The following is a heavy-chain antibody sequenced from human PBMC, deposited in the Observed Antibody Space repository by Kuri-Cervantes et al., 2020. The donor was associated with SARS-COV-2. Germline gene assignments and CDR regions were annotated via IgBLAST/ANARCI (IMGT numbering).Heavy chain of an antibody. CDR3: ARLPEGEIYYYYYMDV. J-gene: IGHJ6*03. CDR1: GFTFSRSP. D-gene: IGHD3-16*01. Sequence: GESLKISCSVSGFTFSRSPMHWVRQMPGKGLEWMGIIYPGDSETRYSPSFQGQVTISVDKSISTAYLQWSSLKASDTAMYYCARLPEGEIYYYYYMDVWGKGTTVTVSS. V-gene: IGHV5-51*01. CDR2: IYPGDSET.